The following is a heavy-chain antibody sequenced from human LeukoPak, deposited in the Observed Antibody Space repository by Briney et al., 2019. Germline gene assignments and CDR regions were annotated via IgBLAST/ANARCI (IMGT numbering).Heavy chain of an antibody. Sequence: GGSLRLSCAASGLTFSSYAMHWVRQAPGKGLEYVSAISSNGGSTYYADSVKGRFTISRDNSKNTLYLQMSSLRAEDTAVYYCVKEGLGYYFDYWGQGTLVTVSS. V-gene: IGHV3-64D*06. J-gene: IGHJ4*02. CDR1: GLTFSSYA. CDR2: ISSNGGST. CDR3: VKEGLGYYFDY.